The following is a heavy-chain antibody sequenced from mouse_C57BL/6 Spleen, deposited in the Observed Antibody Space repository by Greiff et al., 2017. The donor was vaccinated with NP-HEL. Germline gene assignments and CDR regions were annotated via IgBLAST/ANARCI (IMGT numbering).Heavy chain of an antibody. J-gene: IGHJ4*01. V-gene: IGHV1-55*01. CDR1: GYTFTSYW. CDR2: IYPGSGST. Sequence: QVQLQQSGAELVKPGASVKMSCKASGYTFTSYWITWVKQRPGQGLEWIGDIYPGSGSTNYNEKFKSKATLTVDTSSSTAYMQLSSLTSEDSAVYYCAIYYYGSSLYAMDYWGQGTSVTVSS. CDR3: AIYYYGSSLYAMDY. D-gene: IGHD1-1*01.